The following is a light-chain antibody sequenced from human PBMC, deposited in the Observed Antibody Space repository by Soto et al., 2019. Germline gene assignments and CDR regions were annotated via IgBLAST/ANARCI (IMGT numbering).Light chain of an antibody. CDR1: QDISDV. J-gene: IGKJ4*01. CDR2: EES. Sequence: SQMTQSPSALSASVGDRVTITCQASQDISDVLNWYQQQPWNPPRLLIYEESTLHSGVPSRFSGRKVGTQFILTIDSLQPEDFATYYCQQVKSYPRTFGGGTKVDIK. CDR3: QQVKSYPRT. V-gene: IGKV1-6*01.